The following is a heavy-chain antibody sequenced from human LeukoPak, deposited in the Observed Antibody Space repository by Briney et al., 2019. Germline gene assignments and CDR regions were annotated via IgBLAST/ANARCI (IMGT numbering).Heavy chain of an antibody. CDR3: ARDQSPHSMTVYYYYGMDV. D-gene: IGHD2/OR15-2a*01. J-gene: IGHJ6*02. CDR1: GGSISSSSYY. CDR2: IYYSGST. V-gene: IGHV4-39*07. Sequence: PSETLSLTCTVSGGSISSSSYYWGWIRQPPGKGLEWIGSIYYSGSTYYNPSLKSRVTISVDTSKNQFSLKLSSVTAADTAVYYCARDQSPHSMTVYYYYGMDVWGQGTTVTVSS.